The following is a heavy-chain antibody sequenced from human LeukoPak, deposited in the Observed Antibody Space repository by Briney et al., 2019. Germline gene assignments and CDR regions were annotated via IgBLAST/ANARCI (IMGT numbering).Heavy chain of an antibody. Sequence: LSGGSLRLSCAASGFTFSNYAMSWVRQAPGKGLEWVSGISGSGANTYHADSVKGRFTISRDNSKNTLYVQMNSLRAEDTAVYYCARTDTSITMVRGPKHGYNWFDPWGQGTLVTVSS. CDR3: ARTDTSITMVRGPKHGYNWFDP. D-gene: IGHD3-10*01. V-gene: IGHV3-23*01. J-gene: IGHJ5*02. CDR2: ISGSGANT. CDR1: GFTFSNYA.